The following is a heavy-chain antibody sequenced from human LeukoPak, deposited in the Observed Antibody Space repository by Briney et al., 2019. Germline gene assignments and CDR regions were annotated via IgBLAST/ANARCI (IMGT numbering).Heavy chain of an antibody. V-gene: IGHV4-59*01. D-gene: IGHD1-26*01. CDR2: IYYSGST. Sequence: SETLSLTCSVSGGSISPYYWSWIRQPPGKGLEWIGYIYYSGSTNYNPSLKSRVTISVDTSKNQFSLKLSSVTAADTAVYYCASTSGSDDYWGQGTLVTVSS. J-gene: IGHJ4*02. CDR1: GGSISPYY. CDR3: ASTSGSDDY.